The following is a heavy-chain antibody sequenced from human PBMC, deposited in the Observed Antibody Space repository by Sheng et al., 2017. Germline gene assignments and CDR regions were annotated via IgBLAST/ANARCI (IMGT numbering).Heavy chain of an antibody. J-gene: IGHJ6*03. V-gene: IGHV1-69*04. CDR1: GGTFSSYA. CDR3: ARQSLDYGDYHYYYYMDV. D-gene: IGHD4-17*01. CDR2: IIPILGIA. Sequence: QVQLVQSGAEVKKPGSSVKVSCKASGGTFSSYAISWVRQAPGQGLEWMGGIIPILGIANYAQKFQGRVTITADKSTSTAYMELSSLRSEDTAVYYCARQSLDYGDYHYYYYMDVWGKGTTVTVSS.